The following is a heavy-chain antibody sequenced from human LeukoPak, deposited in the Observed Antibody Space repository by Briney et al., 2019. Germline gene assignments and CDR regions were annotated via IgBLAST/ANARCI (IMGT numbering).Heavy chain of an antibody. J-gene: IGHJ4*02. CDR1: GFTFSNYG. CDR3: ARDVGLRYFFDS. V-gene: IGHV3-33*01. D-gene: IGHD1-26*01. Sequence: PGGSLRLSCAASGFTFSNYGMHWVRQAPGKGLEWVAVVSYDGYDKHYAEPVKGRCTISRDNSKSTVYLEMSSLRADDTAIYFCARDVGLRYFFDSWGQGTLVTVSS. CDR2: VSYDGYDK.